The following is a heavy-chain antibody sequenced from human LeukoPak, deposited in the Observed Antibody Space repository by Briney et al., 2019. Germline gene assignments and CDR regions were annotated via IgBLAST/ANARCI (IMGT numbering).Heavy chain of an antibody. CDR2: ISSRGSSI. CDR3: ARAEPPTYGNFVRWFDP. V-gene: IGHV3-48*03. J-gene: IGHJ5*02. Sequence: RGSLRLSCAASGFTFSNYEMHGVRQAPGKGLEWVSYISSRGSSIFYADSVKGRFTISRDNAKESVSLQMNSLRAESKAVSYCARAEPPTYGNFVRWFDPWGQGTLVTVSS. D-gene: IGHD4-11*01. CDR1: GFTFSNYE.